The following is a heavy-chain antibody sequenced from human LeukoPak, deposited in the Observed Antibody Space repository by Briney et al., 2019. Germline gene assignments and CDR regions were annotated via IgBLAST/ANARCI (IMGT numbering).Heavy chain of an antibody. CDR2: VNRDGSET. CDR3: ARNNGMDV. Sequence: XRQVPXXXPEWVANVNRDGSETYYLDSVKGRFTISKDNAKNSLYLQMNSLRAEDTALYHCARNNGMDVWGQGTTVIVSS. J-gene: IGHJ6*02. V-gene: IGHV3-7*03.